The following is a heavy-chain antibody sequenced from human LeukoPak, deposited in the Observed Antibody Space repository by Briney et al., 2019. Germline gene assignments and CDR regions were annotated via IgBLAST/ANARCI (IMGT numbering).Heavy chain of an antibody. CDR3: VKEGNGAFDI. CDR2: VSSIGGST. CDR1: GFTISSYV. D-gene: IGHD2-8*01. J-gene: IGHJ3*02. V-gene: IGHV3-64D*09. Sequence: GGSLRLSCAASGFTISSYVMFWVRQAPGKGLEYVSAVSSIGGSTYYADSVKGRFTISRDNSKNTLYLQMISLRPEDTAVYYCVKEGNGAFDIWGQGTMVTVSS.